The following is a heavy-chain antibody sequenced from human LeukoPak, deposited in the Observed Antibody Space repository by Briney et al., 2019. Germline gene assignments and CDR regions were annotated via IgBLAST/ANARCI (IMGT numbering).Heavy chain of an antibody. D-gene: IGHD3-22*01. CDR2: INPNSGGT. Sequence: ASVKVSCKASGYTFTGYYMHWVRQAPGQGLEWMGWINPNSGGTNYAQKFQGRVTMTRDTSISTAYMELSRLRSDDTAVYYCARSQGYYDSSGYRWLDNWGQGTLVTVSS. J-gene: IGHJ4*02. CDR1: GYTFTGYY. CDR3: ARSQGYYDSSGYRWLDN. V-gene: IGHV1-2*02.